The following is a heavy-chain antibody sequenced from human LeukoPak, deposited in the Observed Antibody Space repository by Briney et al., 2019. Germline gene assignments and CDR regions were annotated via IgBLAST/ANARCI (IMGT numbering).Heavy chain of an antibody. CDR3: ARVTGTLLRYMDV. CDR1: GGSFSDYY. D-gene: IGHD1-1*01. V-gene: IGHV4-34*01. CDR2: INHSGST. J-gene: IGHJ6*03. Sequence: PSETLSLXCAVYGGSFSDYYWSWIRRPPGKGLEWIGEINHSGSTNYNPSLKSRVTISVDTSKNQFSLKLSSVTAADTAVYYCARVTGTLLRYMDVWGKGTTVTVSS.